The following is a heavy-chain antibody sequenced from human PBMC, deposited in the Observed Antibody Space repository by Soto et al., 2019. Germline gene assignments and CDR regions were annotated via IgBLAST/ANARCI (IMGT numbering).Heavy chain of an antibody. Sequence: VQLVESGGGVVQPVRSLRLSCAASGFTFSSYGMHWVRQAPGKGLVWVAVIWYDGSNKYYADSVKGRFTISRDNSKNTLYLQMNSLRAEDTGVYYCARDVPWSYSSSWYSSAFDICDQGTMVTFSS. CDR3: ARDVPWSYSSSWYSSAFDI. CDR1: GFTFSSYG. V-gene: IGHV3-33*01. J-gene: IGHJ3*02. D-gene: IGHD6-13*01. CDR2: IWYDGSNK.